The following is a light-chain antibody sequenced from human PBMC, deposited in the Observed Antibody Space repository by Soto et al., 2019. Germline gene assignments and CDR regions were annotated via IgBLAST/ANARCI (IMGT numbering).Light chain of an antibody. Sequence: IVMAQSPDTLSLSPGERDTLSCRASQTIRTSLAWYQQRPGQAPRLLIFDASTKTFGVPDRFTGSGSGTDFTLTINRLEPEDFGGYFCQQYGSSVTFGGGTNVEIK. CDR3: QQYGSSVT. J-gene: IGKJ4*01. CDR2: DAS. V-gene: IGKV3-20*01. CDR1: QTIRTS.